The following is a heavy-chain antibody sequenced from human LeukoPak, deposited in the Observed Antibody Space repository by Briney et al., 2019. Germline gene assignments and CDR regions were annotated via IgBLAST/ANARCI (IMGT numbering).Heavy chain of an antibody. V-gene: IGHV3-30*18. CDR1: GFTFNFYG. D-gene: IGHD4-17*01. J-gene: IGHJ6*02. CDR3: AKDVALHGDYISYYYGMDV. CDR2: VSSDGSNK. Sequence: PGGPLRLSCVASGFTFNFYGMHWVRQAPGKGLEGVAVVSSDGSNKYYTDSVKGRFTVSRDNSQNALYLQMNSLRADDTAVYYCAKDVALHGDYISYYYGMDVWGPGTTVAVSS.